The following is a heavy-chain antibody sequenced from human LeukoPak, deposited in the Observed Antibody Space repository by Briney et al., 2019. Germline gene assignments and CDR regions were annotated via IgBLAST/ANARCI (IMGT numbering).Heavy chain of an antibody. V-gene: IGHV3-23*01. CDR2: INGSGGST. CDR1: GFTFSSYA. J-gene: IGHJ3*02. D-gene: IGHD2-2*01. Sequence: GGSLRLSCAASGFTFSSYAMSWVRQAPGKGLEWVSAINGSGGSTYYSDSVKGRFTISRDNSKNTLYLQMNSLRAEDTAVYYCAKDLRQDVVPASHAAFDICGQGTMVTVSS. CDR3: AKDLRQDVVPASHAAFDI.